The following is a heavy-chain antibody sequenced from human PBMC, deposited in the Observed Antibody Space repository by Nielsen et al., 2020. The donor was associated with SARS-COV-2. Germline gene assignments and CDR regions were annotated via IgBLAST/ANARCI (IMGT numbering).Heavy chain of an antibody. CDR1: GYSFTSHW. V-gene: IGHV5-10-1*01. J-gene: IGHJ6*03. Sequence: GESLKISCQGSGYSFTSHWITWVRQMPGKGLEWMGRIDPSDSYVDYSPSFQGHVAISADKSISTAYLQWSSLKASDTAMYYCARYASEYYYYYYMDVWGTGTTATVPS. CDR3: ARYASEYYYYYYMDV. CDR2: IDPSDSYV. D-gene: IGHD2-2*01.